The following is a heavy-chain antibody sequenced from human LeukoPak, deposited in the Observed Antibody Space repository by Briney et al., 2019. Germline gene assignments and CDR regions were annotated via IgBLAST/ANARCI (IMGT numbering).Heavy chain of an antibody. D-gene: IGHD2-8*01. J-gene: IGHJ5*02. CDR3: AKDGGLMSRGWFDP. CDR1: GFTFSSYA. CDR2: ISGSGGST. Sequence: PGGSLRLSCAASGFTFSSYAMSWVRQAPGKGLEWVSAISGSGGSTYYAGSVKVRFTISRDKSKNTLYLQMNSLRAEDTAVYYCAKDGGLMSRGWFDPWGQGTLVTVSS. V-gene: IGHV3-23*01.